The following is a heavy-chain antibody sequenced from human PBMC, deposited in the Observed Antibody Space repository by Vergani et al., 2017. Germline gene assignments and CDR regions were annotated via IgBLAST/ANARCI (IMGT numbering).Heavy chain of an antibody. D-gene: IGHD6-13*01. Sequence: EVQLVESGGGLVQPGRSLRLSCAASGFTFDDYAMHWARQAPGKGLEWVSGINWNSDSIAYADSVKGRFTISRDNAKNSLYLQMNSLRAEDTALYYCVKDISASGNYWYFDLWVRGTLVTVSS. V-gene: IGHV3-9*01. CDR3: VKDISASGNYWYFDL. J-gene: IGHJ2*01. CDR2: INWNSDSI. CDR1: GFTFDDYA.